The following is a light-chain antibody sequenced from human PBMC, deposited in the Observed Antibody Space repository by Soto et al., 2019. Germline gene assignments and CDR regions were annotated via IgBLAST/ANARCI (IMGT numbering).Light chain of an antibody. CDR3: QHYNSYSEA. V-gene: IGKV1-39*01. CDR1: QSISSN. J-gene: IGKJ1*01. CDR2: AAS. Sequence: DIQMTQSPSSLSASVGDRVTITCRASQSISSNLNWYQQKPGKAPKLLIYAASSLQSGVPSRFSGGGSGTEFTLTISSLQPDDFATYYCQHYNSYSEAFGQGTKVELK.